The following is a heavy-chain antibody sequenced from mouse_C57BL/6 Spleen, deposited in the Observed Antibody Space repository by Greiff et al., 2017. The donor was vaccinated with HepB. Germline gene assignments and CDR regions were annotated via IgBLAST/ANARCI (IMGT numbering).Heavy chain of an antibody. D-gene: IGHD1-1*01. Sequence: VQLKESGPGLVKPSQSLSLTCSVTGYSITSGYYWNWIRQFPGNKLEWMGYISYDGSNNYNPSLKNRISITRDTSKNQFFLKLNSVTTEDTATYYCARDRGYGSSYGFAYWGQGTLVTVSA. V-gene: IGHV3-6*01. J-gene: IGHJ3*01. CDR3: ARDRGYGSSYGFAY. CDR2: ISYDGSN. CDR1: GYSITSGYY.